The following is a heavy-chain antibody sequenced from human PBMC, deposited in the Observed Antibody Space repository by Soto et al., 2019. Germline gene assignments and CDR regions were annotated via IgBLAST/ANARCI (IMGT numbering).Heavy chain of an antibody. CDR2: IYSGGST. CDR1: GFTVISNY. V-gene: IGHV3-53*01. D-gene: IGHD5-12*01. Sequence: GGSLRLSCAASGFTVISNYMSWVRQAPGKGLEWVSVIYSGGSTYYADSVKGRFTISRDNSKNTLYLQMNSLRAEDTAVYYCARGYRDGYNYLYYYYGMDVWGQGTTVTVSS. CDR3: ARGYRDGYNYLYYYYGMDV. J-gene: IGHJ6*02.